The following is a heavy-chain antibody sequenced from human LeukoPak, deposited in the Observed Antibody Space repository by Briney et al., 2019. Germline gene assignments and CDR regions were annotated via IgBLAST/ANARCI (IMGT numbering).Heavy chain of an antibody. CDR2: IYTSGST. Sequence: SQTLSLTCTVSGGSISSGSYYWSWIRQPAGKGLEWIGRIYTSGSTNYNPSLKSRVTISVDTSKNQFSLKLSSVTAADTAVYYCARDSTMVRGVLTYYFDYWGQGTLVTVSS. CDR3: ARDSTMVRGVLTYYFDY. CDR1: GGSISSGSYY. J-gene: IGHJ4*02. V-gene: IGHV4-61*02. D-gene: IGHD3-10*01.